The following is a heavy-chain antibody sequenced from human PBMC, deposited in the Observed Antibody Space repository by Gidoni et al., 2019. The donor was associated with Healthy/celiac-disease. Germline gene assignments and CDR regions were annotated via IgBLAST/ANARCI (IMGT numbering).Heavy chain of an antibody. D-gene: IGHD3-16*02. V-gene: IGHV4-39*07. J-gene: IGHJ3*02. CDR2: IYYSGST. CDR3: ARENAMITFGGVIVPGAFDI. CDR1: GGSISSSSYY. Sequence: QLQLQESGPGLVKPSETLSLTCTVSGGSISSSSYYWGWIRQPPVKGLEWIGSIYYSGSTYYNPSLKSRVTISVDTSKNQFSLKLSSVTAADTAVYYCARENAMITFGGVIVPGAFDIWGQGTMVTVSS.